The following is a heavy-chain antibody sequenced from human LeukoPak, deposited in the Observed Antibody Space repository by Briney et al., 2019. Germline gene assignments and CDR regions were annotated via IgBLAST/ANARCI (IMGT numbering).Heavy chain of an antibody. J-gene: IGHJ1*01. Sequence: PGGSLRLSCAASGFTFSSYGMHWVRQAPGKGLEWVAFIRYDGSNKYYADSVEGRFTISRDNSKNTLFLQMNSLRAEDTAVYYCAKVLYCTGGSCYGEYFQHWGQGTLVAVSS. CDR3: AKVLYCTGGSCYGEYFQH. D-gene: IGHD2-15*01. CDR2: IRYDGSNK. V-gene: IGHV3-30*02. CDR1: GFTFSSYG.